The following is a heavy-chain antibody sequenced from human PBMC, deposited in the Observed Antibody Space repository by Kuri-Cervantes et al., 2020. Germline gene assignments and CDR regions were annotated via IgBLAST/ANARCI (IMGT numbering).Heavy chain of an antibody. V-gene: IGHV4-38-2*01. CDR2: IYHSGST. J-gene: IGHJ4*02. Sequence: SETLSLTCAVSGYSISSGYYWGWIRQPPGKGLEWIGSIYHSGSTYYNPSLKSRVTISVVTSRSQFSLKLSSVTAADTAVYYCARGTAYNFWSGKYYFDNWGQGTLVTVSS. CDR1: GYSISSGYY. CDR3: ARGTAYNFWSGKYYFDN. D-gene: IGHD3-3*01.